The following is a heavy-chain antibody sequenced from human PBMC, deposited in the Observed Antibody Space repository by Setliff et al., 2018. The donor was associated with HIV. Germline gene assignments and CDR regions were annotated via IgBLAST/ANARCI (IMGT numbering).Heavy chain of an antibody. V-gene: IGHV3-74*01. Sequence: GGSLRLSCAGSGFTLSSNWMHWVRQAPGEGLVWVSRINEDGKTTNYADSVKGRFTIFRDNAKNTLYLQMNSLRVEDTAVYYCTRMIPPRSNRFSSGWLDYWGQGTVVTVSS. CDR3: TRMIPPRSNRFSSGWLDY. CDR1: GFTLSSNW. CDR2: INEDGKTT. D-gene: IGHD6-19*01. J-gene: IGHJ4*02.